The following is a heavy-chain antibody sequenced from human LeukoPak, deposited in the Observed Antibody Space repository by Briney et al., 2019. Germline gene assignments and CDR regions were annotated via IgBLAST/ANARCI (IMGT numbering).Heavy chain of an antibody. CDR1: GFTFSSYG. D-gene: IGHD6-19*01. V-gene: IGHV3-30*18. CDR3: AKSGSSGWYGDY. Sequence: GGSLRLSCAASGFTFSSYGMHWVRQAPGKGLEWVAVISYDGSSKYYADSVKGRFTISRDNSKNTLYLQMNSLRAEDTAVYYCAKSGSSGWYGDYWGQGTLVTVSS. J-gene: IGHJ4*02. CDR2: ISYDGSSK.